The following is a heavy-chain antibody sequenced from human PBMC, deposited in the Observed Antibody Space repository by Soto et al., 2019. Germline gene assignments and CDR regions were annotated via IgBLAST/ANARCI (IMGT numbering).Heavy chain of an antibody. D-gene: IGHD6-19*01. CDR2: ISYSGTT. CDR1: GGSIISYY. Sequence: SETLSLTCTVSGGSIISYYWSWIRQPPGKGLEWIGYISYSGTTHYNPSLKSRVTMSVDTSKNQFSLKLSSVTAADTAVYYCARESVAGTEFFGFDPWGQGTLVTVSS. CDR3: ARESVAGTEFFGFDP. V-gene: IGHV4-59*01. J-gene: IGHJ5*02.